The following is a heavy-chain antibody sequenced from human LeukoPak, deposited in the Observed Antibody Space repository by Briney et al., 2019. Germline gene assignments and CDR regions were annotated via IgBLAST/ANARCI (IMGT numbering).Heavy chain of an antibody. D-gene: IGHD6-13*01. CDR3: ARGVWEQLVFYYYYFMDV. Sequence: SETLSLTCTVSGGSISSYYWSWIRQPPGKGLEWIGYIYYSGSTNYNPSLKSRVTISVDTSKNQFSLKLSSVTAADPAVYYCARGVWEQLVFYYYYFMDVWGKGTTVTVSS. V-gene: IGHV4-59*01. CDR2: IYYSGST. J-gene: IGHJ6*03. CDR1: GGSISSYY.